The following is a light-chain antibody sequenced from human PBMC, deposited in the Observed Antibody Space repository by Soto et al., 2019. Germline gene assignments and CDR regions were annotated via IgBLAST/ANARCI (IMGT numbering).Light chain of an antibody. J-gene: IGLJ2*01. CDR3: SSYTSSGTHVV. CDR2: DVS. CDR1: SSDVGGYNY. Sequence: QSALTQPASVSGSPGQSITISCTGTSSDVGGYNYVSWYQQHPGKAPKLMIYDVSNRPSGVSNRFSGSKSGNTASLTISGLQAEDVADYYCSSYTSSGTHVVFGGGTELTVL. V-gene: IGLV2-14*01.